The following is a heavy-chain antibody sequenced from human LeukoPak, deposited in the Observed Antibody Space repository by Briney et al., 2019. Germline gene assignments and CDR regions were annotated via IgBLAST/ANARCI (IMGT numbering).Heavy chain of an antibody. CDR3: ARGVRITMVRGVKMPTTSGYMDV. CDR2: INHSGST. D-gene: IGHD3-10*01. CDR1: GGSFSGYY. J-gene: IGHJ6*03. Sequence: PSETLSLTCAVYGGSFSGYYWSWIRQPPGKGPEWIGEINHSGSTNYNPSLKSRVTISVDTSKNQFSPKLSSVTAADTAVYYCARGVRITMVRGVKMPTTSGYMDVWGKGTTVTVSS. V-gene: IGHV4-34*01.